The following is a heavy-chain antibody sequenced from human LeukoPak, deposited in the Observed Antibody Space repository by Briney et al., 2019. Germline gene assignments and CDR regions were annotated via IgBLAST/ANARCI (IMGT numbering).Heavy chain of an antibody. CDR1: GFIFDDYG. Sequence: PGRSLRLSCAASGFIFDDYGMHWVRQRPGKGLEWVSGISWNSASIGYADSVKGRFTISRDNAKNLLHLQMDSLTPEDTALYYCTKVDGGSDIRSYFDDWGQGTLVTVSS. D-gene: IGHD3-16*01. V-gene: IGHV3-9*01. J-gene: IGHJ4*02. CDR2: ISWNSASI. CDR3: TKVDGGSDIRSYFDD.